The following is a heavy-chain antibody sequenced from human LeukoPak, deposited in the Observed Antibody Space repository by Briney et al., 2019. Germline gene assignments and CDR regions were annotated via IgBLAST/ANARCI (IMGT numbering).Heavy chain of an antibody. J-gene: IGHJ4*02. Sequence: PGGSLRLSCAASGFTFSGYSMNWVRQAPGKGLEWVSSISSSSSYIYYADSVKGRFTISRDNAKNSLYLQMNSLRAEDTAVYYCAGLGYSSGWYSFDYWGQGTLVTVSS. D-gene: IGHD6-19*01. CDR2: ISSSSSYI. CDR3: AGLGYSSGWYSFDY. V-gene: IGHV3-21*01. CDR1: GFTFSGYS.